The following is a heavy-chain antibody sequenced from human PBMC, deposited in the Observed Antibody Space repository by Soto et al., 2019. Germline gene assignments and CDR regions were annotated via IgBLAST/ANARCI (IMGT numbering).Heavy chain of an antibody. CDR3: TAGYCSGGSGYSVVY. CDR2: IKRRAGGGTT. D-gene: IGHD2-15*01. Sequence: EVQLVESGGGLVKPGGSLSLSCAASGFTFSNVWMSWVRQALGKGLEWVGRIKRRAGGGTTDYATPVRGRFTVSRDDSKNTLYLQLNSLKTYDTAVYYCTAGYCSGGSGYSVVYWGQGTLVTVSS. V-gene: IGHV3-15*01. J-gene: IGHJ4*02. CDR1: GFTFSNVW.